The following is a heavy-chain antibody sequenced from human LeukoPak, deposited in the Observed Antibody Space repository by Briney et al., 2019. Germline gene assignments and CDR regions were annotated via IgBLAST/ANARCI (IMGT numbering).Heavy chain of an antibody. CDR1: GGSFSGYY. V-gene: IGHV4-34*01. CDR3: ARARIAAAGTGYFQH. J-gene: IGHJ1*01. Sequence: SETLSLTCAVYGGSFSGYYCSWIRHPPGKGLEWIGEISHSGSTNYNPPLKSRVTISVDTSKNQFSLKLSSVIAADTALYYCARARIAAAGTGYFQHWGQGTLVTVSS. CDR2: ISHSGST. D-gene: IGHD6-13*01.